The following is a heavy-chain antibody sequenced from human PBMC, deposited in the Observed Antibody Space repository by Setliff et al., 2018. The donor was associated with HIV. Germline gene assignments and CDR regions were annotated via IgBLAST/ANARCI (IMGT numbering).Heavy chain of an antibody. J-gene: IGHJ5*02. D-gene: IGHD6-19*01. V-gene: IGHV4-4*07. CDR1: GGSFSSYY. Sequence: PSETLSLTCTVSGGSFSSYYWSWIRQPAGKGLEWIGHIYISGSTNYNPSFNSRVTMSVDTSKNQFSLWLTSVTAADTAMYHCARGRSSGWSKDWFDTWGQGILVTVSS. CDR2: IYISGST. CDR3: ARGRSSGWSKDWFDT.